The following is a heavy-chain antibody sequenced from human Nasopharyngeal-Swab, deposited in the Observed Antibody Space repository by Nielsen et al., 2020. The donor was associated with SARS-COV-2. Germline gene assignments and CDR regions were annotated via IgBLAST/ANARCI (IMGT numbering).Heavy chain of an antibody. CDR1: GYSFRTYG. J-gene: IGHJ4*02. CDR3: AKDLRGPYFF. CDR2: IVGRGDLSGSGGNT. V-gene: IGHV3-23*01. Sequence: GESLNISCVASGYSFRTYGMSWVRQAPGKGLEWVAAIVGRGDLSGSGGNTYYADSVKGRFNISRDNSKNTLYLQMNSLRAEDTAVYYCAKDLRGPYFFWGQGTLVTVSS. D-gene: IGHD2/OR15-2a*01.